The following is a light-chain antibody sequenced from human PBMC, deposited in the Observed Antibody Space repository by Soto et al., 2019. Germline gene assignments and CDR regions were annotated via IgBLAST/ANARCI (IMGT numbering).Light chain of an antibody. CDR3: AAWDDTVRSYV. CDR2: RDN. J-gene: IGLJ1*01. Sequence: QSVLTQPPSVSGTPGQRVTISCSGGISNIATNYVHWFQQLPGTAPKVLSIRDNQRPSGVPDRFSGSKSGTSASLAISGLRSEDEAEYYCAAWDDTVRSYVFGTGTKLTVL. CDR1: ISNIATNY. V-gene: IGLV1-47*01.